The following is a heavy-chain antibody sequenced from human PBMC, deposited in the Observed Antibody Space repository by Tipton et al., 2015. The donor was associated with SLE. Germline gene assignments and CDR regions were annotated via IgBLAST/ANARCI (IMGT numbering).Heavy chain of an antibody. Sequence: TLSLTCTVSGGSISRYYWSWIRQPPGQRLEWIGYIHYSGSTKYSPSLKSRVTMSVDTSKNQFSLKLSSVTAADTAVYYCARGTDYGDSDYFYGMDVWGLGTTVTVSS. D-gene: IGHD4-17*01. V-gene: IGHV4-59*01. CDR3: ARGTDYGDSDYFYGMDV. CDR1: GGSISRYY. J-gene: IGHJ6*02. CDR2: IHYSGST.